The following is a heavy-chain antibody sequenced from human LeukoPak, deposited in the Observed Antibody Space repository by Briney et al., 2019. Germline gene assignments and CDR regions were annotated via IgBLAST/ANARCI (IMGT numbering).Heavy chain of an antibody. CDR1: GFTFSSYV. CDR2: TSGSGSSP. Sequence: GGSLRLSCAASGFTFSSYVMNWVRQAPGKGLEWVSATSGSGSSPNYSDSVKGRFTISRDNSKNTLYLQMNSLRAEDTAVYYCAKTTGGNAYDYIDYWGQGTLVTVSS. D-gene: IGHD5-12*01. CDR3: AKTTGGNAYDYIDY. J-gene: IGHJ4*02. V-gene: IGHV3-23*01.